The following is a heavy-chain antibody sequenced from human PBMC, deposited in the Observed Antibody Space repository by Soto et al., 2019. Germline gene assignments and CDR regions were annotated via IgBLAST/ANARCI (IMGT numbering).Heavy chain of an antibody. J-gene: IGHJ5*02. CDR1: GGSVRSGDCY. V-gene: IGHV4-61*08. CDR2: IYYSGTI. CDR3: ARHLAVSGTFNWFDP. Sequence: PSETLSLTCTVSGGSVRSGDCYWSWIRQPPGKGLEWIGNIYYSGTIDYSPSLKSRVTISVDASKNQFSLKLSSVTAADTAVYYCARHLAVSGTFNWFDPWGQGTLVTVFS. D-gene: IGHD6-13*01.